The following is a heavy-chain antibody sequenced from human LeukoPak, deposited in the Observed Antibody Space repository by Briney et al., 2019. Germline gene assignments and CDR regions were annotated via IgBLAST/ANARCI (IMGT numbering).Heavy chain of an antibody. CDR2: LSGSGINT. Sequence: GGSLRLSCAASGFTFNNYAMTWVRQAPGKGLEWVSGLSGSGINTHYTDSVKGRFTISRDNSKNTMYLQMNSLGAEDTGVYYCARHSSGNLQPFDSWGQGTLVTVSS. J-gene: IGHJ4*02. CDR3: ARHSSGNLQPFDS. D-gene: IGHD3-22*01. V-gene: IGHV3-23*01. CDR1: GFTFNNYA.